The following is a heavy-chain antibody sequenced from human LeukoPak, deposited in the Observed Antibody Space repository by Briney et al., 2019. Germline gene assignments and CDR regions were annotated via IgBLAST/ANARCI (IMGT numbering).Heavy chain of an antibody. CDR3: SEGYFEPFDH. D-gene: IGHD2/OR15-2a*01. Sequence: APETLSLTCVVSGASVSSSHWNWIRQLPGKGLEWIGCLSYTGKTDYNPSLTSRVTISLDTSKNQVSLKLRSVTAADTAVYYCSEGYFEPFDHWGQGSLATVSS. J-gene: IGHJ4*02. CDR1: GASVSSSH. CDR2: LSYTGKT. V-gene: IGHV4-59*02.